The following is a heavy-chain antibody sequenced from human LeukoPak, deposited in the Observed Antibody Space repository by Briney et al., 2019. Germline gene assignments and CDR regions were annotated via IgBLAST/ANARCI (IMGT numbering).Heavy chain of an antibody. J-gene: IGHJ6*02. D-gene: IGHD1-14*01. Sequence: PSETLSLTCTVSGASMRSDYWSWIRQPPGKGLEWIGYIYHDGSTTYNPSLKSRVTISVDTSQNQFSLHLISVTAADTAVYYCARANTGYYFYYYALDLWGQGTTVTVSS. CDR1: GASMRSDY. V-gene: IGHV4-59*01. CDR3: ARANTGYYFYYYALDL. CDR2: IYHDGST.